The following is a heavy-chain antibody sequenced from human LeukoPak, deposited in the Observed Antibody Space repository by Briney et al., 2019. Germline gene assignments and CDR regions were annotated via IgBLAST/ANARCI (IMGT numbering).Heavy chain of an antibody. Sequence: GGSLRLPCAASGFTFSTFAMYWVRQAPGKGPEWVSGISANGGSSTYADSVRGRFTSSRDNSRNTLYLQMSSLRVDDTATYYCTKSTDYWYYGMDVWGQGTTVTVSS. CDR2: ISANGGSS. CDR3: TKSTDYWYYGMDV. V-gene: IGHV3-23*01. CDR1: GFTFSTFA. D-gene: IGHD2-8*02. J-gene: IGHJ6*02.